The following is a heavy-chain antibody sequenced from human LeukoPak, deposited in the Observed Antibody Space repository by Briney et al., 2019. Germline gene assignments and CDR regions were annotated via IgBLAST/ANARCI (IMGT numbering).Heavy chain of an antibody. CDR2: IWYDGSNE. J-gene: IGHJ6*02. V-gene: IGHV3-33*06. Sequence: GRSLRLSCAASGFTFSNYGMHWVRQAPGKGLEWVAIIWYDGSNEYYGDSVKGRFTISRDNSKNTLDLQMNSLRAEDTAVYYCAQERIRGSSYYYYGMDVWGQGTTVTVSS. D-gene: IGHD6-6*01. CDR3: AQERIRGSSYYYYGMDV. CDR1: GFTFSNYG.